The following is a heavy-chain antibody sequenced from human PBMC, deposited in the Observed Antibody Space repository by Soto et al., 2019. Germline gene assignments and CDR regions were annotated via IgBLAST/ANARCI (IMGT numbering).Heavy chain of an antibody. CDR1: GFTFSSYG. Sequence: QVQLVESGGGVVQPGRSLRLSCAASGFTFSSYGMHWVRQAPGKGLEWVAVISYDGSNKYYADSVKGRFTISRDNSKNTLYLQMNSLRAEDTAVYYCAKDGGWFGEALDAFDIWGQGTMVTVSS. D-gene: IGHD3-10*01. CDR2: ISYDGSNK. CDR3: AKDGGWFGEALDAFDI. J-gene: IGHJ3*02. V-gene: IGHV3-30*18.